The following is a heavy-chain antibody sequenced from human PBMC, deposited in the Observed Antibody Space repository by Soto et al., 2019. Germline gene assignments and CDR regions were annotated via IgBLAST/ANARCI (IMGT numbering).Heavy chain of an antibody. D-gene: IGHD6-19*01. J-gene: IGHJ3*02. Sequence: EVQLVESGGGLVQPRGSLRLSCAASGFTFSSYWMSWVRQAPGKGLEWVANIKQDGSEKYYVDSVKGRFTISRDNAKNSLYLQMNSLRAEDTAVYYCARDKSSGWYNDAFDIWGQGTMVTVSS. CDR2: IKQDGSEK. CDR3: ARDKSSGWYNDAFDI. V-gene: IGHV3-7*01. CDR1: GFTFSSYW.